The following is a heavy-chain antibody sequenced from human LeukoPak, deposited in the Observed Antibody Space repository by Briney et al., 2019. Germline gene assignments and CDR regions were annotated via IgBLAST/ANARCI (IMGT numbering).Heavy chain of an antibody. D-gene: IGHD1-26*01. J-gene: IGHJ6*03. CDR3: ARDPYSGSYGADYYYYMDV. Sequence: GGSLRLSCAASGFTFSSYAMHWVRQAPGKGLEWVAVISYDGSNKYHADSVKGRFTISRDNAKSSLYLQMNSLRAEDTAVYYCARDPYSGSYGADYYYYMDVWGKGTTVTISS. CDR2: ISYDGSNK. V-gene: IGHV3-30*14. CDR1: GFTFSSYA.